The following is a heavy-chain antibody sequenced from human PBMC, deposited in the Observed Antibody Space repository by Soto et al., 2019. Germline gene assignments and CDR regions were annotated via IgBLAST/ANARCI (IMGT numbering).Heavy chain of an antibody. CDR2: IYYSGST. D-gene: IGHD4-4*01. J-gene: IGHJ6*03. V-gene: IGHV4-39*01. Sequence: SETLSLTCTVSGGSISSSSYYWGWIRQPPGKGLEWIGSIYYSGSTYYNPSLKSRVTISVDTSKNQFSLKLSSVTAADTAVYYCARGENSNSSGYYYYMDVWGKGTTVTVSS. CDR1: GGSISSSSYY. CDR3: ARGENSNSSGYYYYMDV.